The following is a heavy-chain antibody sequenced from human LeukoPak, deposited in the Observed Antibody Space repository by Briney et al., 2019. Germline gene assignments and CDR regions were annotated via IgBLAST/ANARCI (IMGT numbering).Heavy chain of an antibody. CDR3: ARGRIVGATTRSWFDP. Sequence: GGSLRLSCAASGFTFSDYYMSWIRQAPGKGLEWVSSISSSSSYIYYADSVKGRFTISRDNAKNSLYLQMNSLRAEDTAVYYCARGRIVGATTRSWFDPWGQGTLVTVSS. CDR2: ISSSSSYI. D-gene: IGHD1-26*01. V-gene: IGHV3-11*06. CDR1: GFTFSDYY. J-gene: IGHJ5*02.